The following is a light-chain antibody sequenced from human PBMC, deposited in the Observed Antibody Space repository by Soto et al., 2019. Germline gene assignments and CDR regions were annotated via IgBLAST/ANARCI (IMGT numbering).Light chain of an antibody. CDR3: AAWDDSLNVWV. CDR2: SNN. CDR1: SSSIGSNT. V-gene: IGLV1-44*01. J-gene: IGLJ3*02. Sequence: QSVLTQPPSASGTPGQRVPISCSGSSSSIGSNTVSWYQQLPGTAPKLLIYSNNQRPSGVPDRFSGSKSGTSASLAISGLKSEDEADYYCAAWDDSLNVWVFGGGTKLTV.